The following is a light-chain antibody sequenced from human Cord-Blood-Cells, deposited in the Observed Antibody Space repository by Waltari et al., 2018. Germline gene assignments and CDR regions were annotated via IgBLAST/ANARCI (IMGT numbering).Light chain of an antibody. CDR3: AAWDDSLNGRV. CDR2: SNN. CDR1: SSNIGSNT. Sequence: QSVLTQPPSASVTPGQRVTISCSGRSSNIGSNTVNWYQQLPGTAPKLLIYSNNQRPSGVPDRFSGSKSGTSASLAISGLQSEDEADYYCAAWDDSLNGRVFGGGTKLTVL. J-gene: IGLJ3*02. V-gene: IGLV1-44*01.